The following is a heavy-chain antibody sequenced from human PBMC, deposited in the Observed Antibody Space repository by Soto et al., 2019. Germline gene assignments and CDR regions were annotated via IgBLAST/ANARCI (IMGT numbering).Heavy chain of an antibody. Sequence: QITLKASGPTLIKPTQTLTLTCTFSGFSLSTSVVGVGWIRQPPAKALEWLALIYWDDDKRYSPSLESRRTITNDTSKNQVVLTMTNIDPVDTATYYCERQYHNFDYWGNGTLFTVSS. CDR3: ERQYHNFDY. CDR2: IYWDDDK. V-gene: IGHV2-5*02. J-gene: IGHJ4*01. CDR1: GFSLSTSVVG.